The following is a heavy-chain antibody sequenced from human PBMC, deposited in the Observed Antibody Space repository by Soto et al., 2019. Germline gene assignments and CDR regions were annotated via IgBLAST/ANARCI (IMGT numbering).Heavy chain of an antibody. J-gene: IGHJ4*02. Sequence: EVQLVESGGGLVQPGGSLKLSCAASGFTFSGSAMHWVRQASGKGLEWVGRIRSKANSYATAYAASVKGRFTISRDDSKNTAYLQMNSLKTEDTAVYYCTSPRYCSGGSCYNYWGQGTLVTVSS. CDR1: GFTFSGSA. CDR2: IRSKANSYAT. V-gene: IGHV3-73*02. CDR3: TSPRYCSGGSCYNY. D-gene: IGHD2-15*01.